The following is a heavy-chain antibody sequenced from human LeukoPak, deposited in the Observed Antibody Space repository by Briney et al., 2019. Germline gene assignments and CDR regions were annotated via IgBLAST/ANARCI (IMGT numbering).Heavy chain of an antibody. CDR2: ISGSGGST. CDR1: GFTYSSYA. Sequence: GAPLRLSCAASGFTYSSYAMSWVRQAPGKGVEWVSAISGSGGSTYYADSVKGRFTISRDNSKNTLYLQMNSLRAEDMAVYYCAKEVQTVAGTEFDYWGRGTLVTVSS. V-gene: IGHV3-23*01. J-gene: IGHJ4*02. CDR3: AKEVQTVAGTEFDY. D-gene: IGHD6-19*01.